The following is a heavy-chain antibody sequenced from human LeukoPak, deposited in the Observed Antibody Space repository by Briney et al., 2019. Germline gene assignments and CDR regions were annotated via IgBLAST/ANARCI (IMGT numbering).Heavy chain of an antibody. CDR2: FDPEDGET. CDR1: GYTLTELS. Sequence: ASVKVSCKVSGYTLTELSMHWVPQAPGKGLEWMGGFDPEDGETIYAQKFQGRVTMTEDTSTDTAYMELSSLRSEDTAVYYCATVAYDYVWGSYRYTGDAFDIWGQGTMVTVSS. V-gene: IGHV1-24*01. CDR3: ATVAYDYVWGSYRYTGDAFDI. J-gene: IGHJ3*02. D-gene: IGHD3-16*02.